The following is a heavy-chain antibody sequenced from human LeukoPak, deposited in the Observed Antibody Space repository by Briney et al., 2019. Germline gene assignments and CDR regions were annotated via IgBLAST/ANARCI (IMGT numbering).Heavy chain of an antibody. CDR2: IYHSGST. V-gene: IGHV4-30-2*01. CDR3: ASSSSGLPDFDY. D-gene: IGHD6-6*01. J-gene: IGHJ4*02. CDR1: GGSISSSNYY. Sequence: PSETLSLTCTVPGGSISSSNYYWGWIRQPPGKGLEWIGYIYHSGSTYYNPSLKSRVTISVDRSKNQFSLKLSSVTAADTAVYYCASSSSGLPDFDYRGQGTLVTVSS.